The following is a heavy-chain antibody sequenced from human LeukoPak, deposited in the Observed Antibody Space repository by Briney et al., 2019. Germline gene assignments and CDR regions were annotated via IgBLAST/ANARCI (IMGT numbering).Heavy chain of an antibody. CDR3: ARGGIDILTGYPNPPFDY. D-gene: IGHD3-9*01. V-gene: IGHV1-69*05. Sequence: GASVKVSCKASGGTFSSYAIGWVRQAPGQGLEWMGGIIPIFGTANYAQKFQGRVTITTDESTSTAYMELSSLRSEDTAVYYCARGGIDILTGYPNPPFDYWGQGTLVTVSS. CDR1: GGTFSSYA. CDR2: IIPIFGTA. J-gene: IGHJ4*02.